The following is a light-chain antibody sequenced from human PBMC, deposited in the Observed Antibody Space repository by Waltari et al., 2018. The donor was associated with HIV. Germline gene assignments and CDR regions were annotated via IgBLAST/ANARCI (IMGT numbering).Light chain of an antibody. CDR2: EGS. J-gene: IGLJ1*01. CDR1: SSDVGSYNL. CDR3: CSYAGSTTFYV. V-gene: IGLV2-23*01. Sequence: QSALTQPASVSGSPGQSLTISFTGTSSDVGSYNLVPWYQQHPGKAPKLMIYEGSKRPSGVSNRFSGSKSGNTASLTISGLQAEDEADYYCCSYAGSTTFYVFGTGTKVTVL.